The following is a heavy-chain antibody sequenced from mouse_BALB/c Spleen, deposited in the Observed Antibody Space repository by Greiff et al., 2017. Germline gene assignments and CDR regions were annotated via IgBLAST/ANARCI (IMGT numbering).Heavy chain of an antibody. J-gene: IGHJ4*01. D-gene: IGHD1-2*01. CDR2: IYPGDGDT. V-gene: IGHV1-87*01. CDR1: GYTFTSYW. CDR3: ARRGYGYDYAMDY. Sequence: VKLQESGAELARPGASVKLSCKASGYTFTSYWMQWVKQRPGQGLEWIGAIYPGDGDTRYTQKFKGKATLTADKSSSTAYMQLSSLASEDSAVYYCARRGYGYDYAMDYWGQGTSVTVSS.